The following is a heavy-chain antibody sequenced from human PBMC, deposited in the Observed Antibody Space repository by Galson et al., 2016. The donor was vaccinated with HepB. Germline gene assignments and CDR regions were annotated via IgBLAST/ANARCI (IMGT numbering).Heavy chain of an antibody. D-gene: IGHD3-10*01. CDR1: GGSIRNSDYY. Sequence: SETLSLTCSVSGGSIRNSDYYWGWVRQPPGKGLEWIGSIFYSGSTFYSPSLRSRVSMSVDTSRNEFSLKLYSVTAADTAMYYCSRRRVRGDGSWFDPWGQGSLVIVSP. J-gene: IGHJ5*02. V-gene: IGHV4-39*01. CDR3: SRRRVRGDGSWFDP. CDR2: IFYSGST.